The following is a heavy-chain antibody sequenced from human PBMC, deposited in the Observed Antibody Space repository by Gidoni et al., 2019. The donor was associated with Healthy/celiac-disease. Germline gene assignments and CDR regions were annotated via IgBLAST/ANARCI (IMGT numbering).Heavy chain of an antibody. V-gene: IGHV5-51*01. Sequence: EVQLVQSGAAVKKPGESLKISCKGSGYSFTSYWIGWVRQMPGKGLEWMGIIYTGDSDTRYSPSFQGQVTISADKSISTAYLQWSSLKASDTAMYYCARSLYYYDSSGYYDYYYYYMDVWGKGTTVTVSS. D-gene: IGHD3-22*01. CDR3: ARSLYYYDSSGYYDYYYYYMDV. CDR2: IYTGDSDT. J-gene: IGHJ6*03. CDR1: GYSFTSYW.